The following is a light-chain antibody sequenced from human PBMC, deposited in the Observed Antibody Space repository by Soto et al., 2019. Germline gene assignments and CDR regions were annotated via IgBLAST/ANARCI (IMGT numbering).Light chain of an antibody. CDR2: GAS. V-gene: IGKV3-20*01. CDR1: QTVYSY. Sequence: EIVLTQSPATLSLSPGERATLSCMASQTVYSYLAWYQHKPGQAPRLLIYGASSRATGIPDRFSGSGSGTDFTLTISRLEPEDFAVYYCQQYGSSPFTFGPGTKVDIK. J-gene: IGKJ3*01. CDR3: QQYGSSPFT.